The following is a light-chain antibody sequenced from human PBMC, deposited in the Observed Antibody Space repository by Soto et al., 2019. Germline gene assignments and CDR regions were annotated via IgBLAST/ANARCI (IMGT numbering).Light chain of an antibody. Sequence: DRVTITYRASQGIKNWLAWYQQKPGKAPNLLIYTGSSLQSGVPSRFSGSGSGTDFTLTINSLQPEDFATYYCQQAASFPIPFGQ. CDR2: TGS. CDR1: QGIKNW. CDR3: QQAASFPIP. J-gene: IGKJ5*01. V-gene: IGKV1-12*01.